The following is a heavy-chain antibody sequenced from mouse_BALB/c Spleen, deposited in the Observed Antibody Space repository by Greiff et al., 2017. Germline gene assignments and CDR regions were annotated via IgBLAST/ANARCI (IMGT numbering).Heavy chain of an antibody. CDR2: ISNGGGST. D-gene: IGHD2-4*01. CDR1: GFTFSSYT. Sequence: EVQLQESGGGLVQPGGSLKLSCAASGFTFSSYTMSWVRQTPEKRLEWVAYISNGGGSTYYPDTVKGRFTISRDNAKNTLYLQMSSLKSEDTAMYYCARHGNYDYEFAYWGQGTLVTVSA. CDR3: ARHGNYDYEFAY. J-gene: IGHJ3*01. V-gene: IGHV5-12-2*01.